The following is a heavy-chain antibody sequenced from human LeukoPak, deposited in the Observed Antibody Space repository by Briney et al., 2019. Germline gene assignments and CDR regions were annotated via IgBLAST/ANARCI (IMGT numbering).Heavy chain of an antibody. Sequence: RSSETLSLTCTVSGGSISSYYWSCIRQPPGKGLEWIGYIYYSGSTNYNPSLKSRVTISVDTSKNQFSLKLSSVTAADTAVYYCARDAKLGYSYGYDPSFDYWGQGTLVTVSS. V-gene: IGHV4-59*01. CDR1: GGSISSYY. CDR3: ARDAKLGYSYGYDPSFDY. CDR2: IYYSGST. J-gene: IGHJ4*02. D-gene: IGHD5-18*01.